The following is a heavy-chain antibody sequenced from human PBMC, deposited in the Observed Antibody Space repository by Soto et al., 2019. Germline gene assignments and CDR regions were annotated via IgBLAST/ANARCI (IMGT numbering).Heavy chain of an antibody. CDR2: IHVTGNT. Sequence: SETLSLTCTVSGGSMNNYLWSWIRQTPGDGLEWIGYIHVTGNTYHNPSLKSPVTISTDASKTQFFLTLTSVTAADTAIYYCVKRSLLVAPTWGQGILVTVSS. CDR3: VKRSLLVAPT. V-gene: IGHV4-4*08. CDR1: GGSMNNYL. J-gene: IGHJ4*02. D-gene: IGHD2-21*01.